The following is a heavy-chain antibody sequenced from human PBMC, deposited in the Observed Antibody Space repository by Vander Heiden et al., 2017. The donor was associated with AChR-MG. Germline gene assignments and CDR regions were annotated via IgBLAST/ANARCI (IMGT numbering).Heavy chain of an antibody. J-gene: IGHJ2*01. D-gene: IGHD3-3*01. V-gene: IGHV3-30*18. CDR2: VSYGGGVQ. Sequence: QVQLVESGGGVVQPGRSLRLACAASGLFSRLFGIHLIRQAPDKGLEWVAVVSYGGGVQYYADSVKGRFTISRDNSKNTVFLQMNSLSADDTALYYCAKEITTNAGPWYFDLWGRGTLVTVSS. CDR3: AKEITTNAGPWYFDL. CDR1: GLFSRLFG.